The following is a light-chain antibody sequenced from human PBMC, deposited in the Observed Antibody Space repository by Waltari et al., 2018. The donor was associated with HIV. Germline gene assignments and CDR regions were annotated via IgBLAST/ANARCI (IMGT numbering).Light chain of an antibody. J-gene: IGKJ5*01. Sequence: EIVMPQSPATLSVSPGERATLSCRASQSVSSMLAWYQQKPGQAPRLLIYGASTRSTGIPGRFSGSESGTEFILTISSLQSEDCAVYYCQQYYKWPLTFGQGTRLEIK. CDR2: GAS. CDR3: QQYYKWPLT. V-gene: IGKV3D-15*01. CDR1: QSVSSM.